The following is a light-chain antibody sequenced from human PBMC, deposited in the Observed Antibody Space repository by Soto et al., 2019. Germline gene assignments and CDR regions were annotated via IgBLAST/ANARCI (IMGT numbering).Light chain of an antibody. J-gene: IGLJ1*01. CDR1: SSDVGGYNY. V-gene: IGLV2-14*01. Sequence: QSALTQPASGSGSPGQSITISCTGTSSDVGGYNYVSWYQQHPGKAPKLMIYDVSNRPSGVSNRFSGSKSGNTASLTISGLQAEDEADYYCSSYTSSSTDVVGTGSKLAVL. CDR3: SSYTSSSTDV. CDR2: DVS.